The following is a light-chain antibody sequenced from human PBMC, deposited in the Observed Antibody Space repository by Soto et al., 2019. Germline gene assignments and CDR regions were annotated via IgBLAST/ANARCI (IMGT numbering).Light chain of an antibody. Sequence: EIVLTQSPGTLSLSPGERATLSCRASQSVTSNSLAWYHQKFGQPPRLLIYGASSRATGIPDRFSGSGSGTDFTLTISRLEPEDSAVYYCQQYGGSPSITFGQGTRLEIK. CDR2: GAS. J-gene: IGKJ5*01. V-gene: IGKV3-20*01. CDR3: QQYGGSPSIT. CDR1: QSVTSNS.